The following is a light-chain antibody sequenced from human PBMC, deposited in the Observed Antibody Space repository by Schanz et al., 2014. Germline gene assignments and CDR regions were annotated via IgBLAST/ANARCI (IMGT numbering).Light chain of an antibody. CDR1: SSNIGAGHD. V-gene: IGLV1-40*01. Sequence: QSVLTQPPSVSGAPGQRVTISCTGSSSNIGAGHDVHWYQQLPGTAPKLLIYDNDRRHSGVPDRFSGSKSGTSASLAITGLQDEDEADYYCQSYDSSLTGSVFGGGTKLTVL. CDR3: QSYDSSLTGSV. CDR2: DND. J-gene: IGLJ2*01.